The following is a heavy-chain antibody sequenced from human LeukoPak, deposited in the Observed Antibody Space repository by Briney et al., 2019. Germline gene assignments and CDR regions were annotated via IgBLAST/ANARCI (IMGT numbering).Heavy chain of an antibody. J-gene: IGHJ6*03. CDR1: AYTITSYG. CDR2: ISGSNGNT. Sequence: ASVKVSCKASAYTITSYGISWVRQAPGQGLESMGWISGSNGNTKSAQSLQGRVTMTTDTSTSTAYMELRSLRSDDTAVYYCARGTVSGADYYYMDVWGTGTTLTVSS. CDR3: ARGTVSGADYYYMDV. D-gene: IGHD1-26*01. V-gene: IGHV1-18*01.